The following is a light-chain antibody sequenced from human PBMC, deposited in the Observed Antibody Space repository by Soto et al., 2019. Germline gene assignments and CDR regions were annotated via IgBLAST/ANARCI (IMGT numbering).Light chain of an antibody. Sequence: QSALTQPASVSGSPGQSITISCTGTSSDVGDYKYVSWYQQHPGKAPKLMIYEVSNRPSGVSNRFSGSKSGNTASLTISGLPAEDEAYYCCSSDTSSTTLFGGGTKLTVL. CDR3: SSDTSSTTL. J-gene: IGLJ2*01. CDR1: SSDVGDYKY. CDR2: EVS. V-gene: IGLV2-14*01.